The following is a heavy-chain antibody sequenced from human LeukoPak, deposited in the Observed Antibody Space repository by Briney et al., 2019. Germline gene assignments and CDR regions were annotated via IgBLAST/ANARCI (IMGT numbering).Heavy chain of an antibody. CDR2: IYSGGST. D-gene: IGHD3-22*01. V-gene: IGHV3-66*04. CDR3: ARQNYYDSSGYQVYFDY. CDR1: GFTVSSNY. Sequence: GGSLRLSCAASGFTVSSNYMSWVRQAPGKGLEWVSVIYSGGSTYYADSVKGRFTISRDNSKNTLYLQMNSLRAEDTAVYYCARQNYYDSSGYQVYFDYWGQGTLVTVSS. J-gene: IGHJ4*02.